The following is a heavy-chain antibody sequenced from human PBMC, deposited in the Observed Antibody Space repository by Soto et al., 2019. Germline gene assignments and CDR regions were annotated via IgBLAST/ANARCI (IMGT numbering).Heavy chain of an antibody. CDR1: GGSISSSSYY. CDR3: ARPSPRRYSSGWHTPIDY. D-gene: IGHD6-19*01. CDR2: IYYSGST. V-gene: IGHV4-39*01. J-gene: IGHJ4*02. Sequence: QLQLQESGPGLVKPSETLSLTCTVSGGSISSSSYYWGWIRQPPGKGLEWIGSIYYSGSTYYNPSLKSRVTISVDTSKNQFSLKLSSVTAADTAVYYCARPSPRRYSSGWHTPIDYWGQGTLVTVSS.